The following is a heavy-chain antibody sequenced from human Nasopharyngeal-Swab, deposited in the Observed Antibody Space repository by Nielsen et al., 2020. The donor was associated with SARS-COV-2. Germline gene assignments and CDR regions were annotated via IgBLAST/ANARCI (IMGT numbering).Heavy chain of an antibody. CDR1: GGTFISYA. V-gene: IGHV1-69*13. CDR3: ARDLSPGYYYYYMDV. D-gene: IGHD3-10*01. J-gene: IGHJ6*03. Sequence: SVQVSCKASGGTFISYAISWVRQAPGQGLEWMGGIIPFFGTANYAQKFQGRVTITADESTSTAYMELSSLRSEDTAVYYCARDLSPGYYYYYMDVWGKGTTVTVSS. CDR2: IIPFFGTA.